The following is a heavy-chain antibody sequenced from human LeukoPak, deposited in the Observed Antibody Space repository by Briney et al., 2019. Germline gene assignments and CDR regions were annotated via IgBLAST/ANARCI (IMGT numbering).Heavy chain of an antibody. Sequence: PSETLSLTCAVYGGSFSGYYWSWIRQPPGKGLEWIGEINHSGSTNYNPSLKSRVTISVDTSKNQFSLKLSSVTAADTAVYYCARVSAWSSTSHPTYGMDVWGQGITVTVSS. CDR3: ARVSAWSSTSHPTYGMDV. CDR1: GGSFSGYY. V-gene: IGHV4-34*01. D-gene: IGHD2-2*01. J-gene: IGHJ6*02. CDR2: INHSGST.